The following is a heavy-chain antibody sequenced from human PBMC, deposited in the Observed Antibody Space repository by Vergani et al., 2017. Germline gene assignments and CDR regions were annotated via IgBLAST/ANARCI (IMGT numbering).Heavy chain of an antibody. J-gene: IGHJ4*02. CDR1: GYTFTGYY. CDR2: INPNSGGT. Sequence: QVQLVQSGAEVKKPGASVKVSCKASGYTFTGYYMHWVRQAPGQGLEWMGWINPNSGGTNYAQKFQGRVTMTRDTSISTAYMELSRLRSDDTAVYYCARDGGGIVATIPDDYWGQGTLVTVSS. V-gene: IGHV1-2*02. CDR3: ARDGGGIVATIPDDY. D-gene: IGHD5-12*01.